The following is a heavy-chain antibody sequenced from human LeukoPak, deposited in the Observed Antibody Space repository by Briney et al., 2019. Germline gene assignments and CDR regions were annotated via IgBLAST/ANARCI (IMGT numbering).Heavy chain of an antibody. Sequence: PSETLSLTCAVYGGSFSGYYWSWIRQPPGKGLEWIGEINHSGSTNYNPSLKSRVTISVDTSKNQFSLKLSSVTAADTAVYYCARGVGWSPPGYSSSWLWYFDLWGRGTLVTVSS. CDR3: ARGVGWSPPGYSSSWLWYFDL. CDR1: GGSFSGYY. D-gene: IGHD6-13*01. J-gene: IGHJ2*01. V-gene: IGHV4-34*01. CDR2: INHSGST.